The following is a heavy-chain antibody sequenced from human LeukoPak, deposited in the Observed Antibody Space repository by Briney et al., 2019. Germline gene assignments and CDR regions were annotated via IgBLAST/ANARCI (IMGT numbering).Heavy chain of an antibody. CDR3: ARGRRQQLVRSGNYYYMDV. D-gene: IGHD6-13*01. V-gene: IGHV4-34*01. CDR1: GGSFSGYY. J-gene: IGHJ6*03. Sequence: SETLSLTCAVYGGSFSGYYWSWIRQPPGKGLEWIGEINHSGSTNYNPSLKSRVTISVDTSKNQFSLKLSSVTAADTAVYYCARGRRQQLVRSGNYYYMDVWGKGTTVTVSS. CDR2: INHSGST.